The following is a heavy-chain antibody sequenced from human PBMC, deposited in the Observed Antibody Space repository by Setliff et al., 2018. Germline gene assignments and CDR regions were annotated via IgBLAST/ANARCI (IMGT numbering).Heavy chain of an antibody. CDR1: GFTFSKYW. CDR2: INGYGTIT. Sequence: PGGSLRLSCGGYGFTFSKYWMYWVRQVPGKGLVWVSRINGYGTITNYADSVKGRFTISIDNAKNTLYLQMNSLRAEDSAVYYCARDGVFYAMDFWGQGTTVTVSS. D-gene: IGHD3-10*01. CDR3: ARDGVFYAMDF. J-gene: IGHJ6*02. V-gene: IGHV3-74*01.